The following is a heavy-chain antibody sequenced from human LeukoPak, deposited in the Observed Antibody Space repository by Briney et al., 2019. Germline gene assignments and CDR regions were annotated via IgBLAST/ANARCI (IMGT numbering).Heavy chain of an antibody. CDR3: ARHSGYHSTMYLDY. CDR1: GYTFTDYF. CDR2: ITAIFRAT. Sequence: ASVKASCKASGYTFTDYFMHWVRQAPGQGLEWMGGITAIFRATNYAQEFQGRVTITADEFMSTVYMELSSLRSEDTAVYYCARHSGYHSTMYLDYWGQGTLVTVSS. V-gene: IGHV1-69*13. J-gene: IGHJ4*02. D-gene: IGHD3-22*01.